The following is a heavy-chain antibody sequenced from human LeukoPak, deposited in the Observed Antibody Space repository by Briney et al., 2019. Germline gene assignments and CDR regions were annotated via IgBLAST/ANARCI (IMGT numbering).Heavy chain of an antibody. V-gene: IGHV4-59*01. D-gene: IGHD3-16*01. CDR3: ARGGGPPSNFDF. J-gene: IGHJ4*02. CDR1: GGSISSYY. Sequence: SQTLSLTCTVSGGSISSYYWSWIRQPPGKGLEWIGYIYYSGSTNYNRSLKSRVTISVDTSKNQFSLKLDSVTAADTAVYYCARGGGPPSNFDFWGQGTLVTVSS. CDR2: IYYSGST.